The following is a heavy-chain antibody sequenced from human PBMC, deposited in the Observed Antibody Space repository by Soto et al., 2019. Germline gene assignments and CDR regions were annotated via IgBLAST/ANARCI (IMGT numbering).Heavy chain of an antibody. CDR1: GYTFTHYY. CDR3: ATSVNSAMAFDY. Sequence: ASVKVSCKASGYTFTHYYIHWVRQAPGQGLEWMGIINPNGGITTYAQKFRAGFTMTRDTSTSTVYLELSSLRSEDSAIYYCATSVNSAMAFDYWGQGTLVTVS. J-gene: IGHJ4*02. V-gene: IGHV1-46*01. CDR2: INPNGGIT. D-gene: IGHD5-18*01.